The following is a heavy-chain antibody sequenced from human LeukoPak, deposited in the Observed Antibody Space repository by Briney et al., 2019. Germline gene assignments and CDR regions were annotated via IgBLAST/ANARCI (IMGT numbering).Heavy chain of an antibody. CDR1: GYSISSGYY. V-gene: IGHV4-38-2*02. Sequence: SETLSLTCTVSGYSISSGYYWGWIRQPPGKGLEWIGSIYHSGSTYYNPSLKSRVTISVDTSKNQFSLKLSSVTAADTAVYYCXRARGXXGXLFDYWGQGTLVTVSS. J-gene: IGHJ4*02. CDR2: IYHSGST. CDR3: XRARGXXGXLFDY.